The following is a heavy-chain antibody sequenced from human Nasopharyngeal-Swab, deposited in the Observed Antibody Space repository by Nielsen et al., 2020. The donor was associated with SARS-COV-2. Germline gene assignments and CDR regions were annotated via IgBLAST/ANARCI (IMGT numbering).Heavy chain of an antibody. CDR2: INYSGST. D-gene: IGHD6-6*01. V-gene: IGHV4-59*01. J-gene: IGHJ6*02. CDR3: ARGRGVAARRDYYYYGMDV. Sequence: WIRQPPGKGLEWIGYINYSGSTNYNPSLKSRVTISVDTSKNQFSLKLSSVTAADTAVYYCARGRGVAARRDYYYYGMDVWGQGTTVTVSS.